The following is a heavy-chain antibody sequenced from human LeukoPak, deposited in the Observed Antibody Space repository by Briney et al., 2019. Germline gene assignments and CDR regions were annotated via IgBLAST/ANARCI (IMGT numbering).Heavy chain of an antibody. CDR2: IYYSGST. D-gene: IGHD1-1*01. J-gene: IGHJ6*02. CDR3: ARHQPWGTTMGPVMDV. V-gene: IGHV4-59*08. Sequence: SETLSLTCTVSGGSISTYYWSWIRQPPGKGLEWVGYIYYSGSTNYNPSLKSRVTISVDTSKNQFSLKLSSVTAADTAVYYCARHQPWGTTMGPVMDVWGQGTTVTVSS. CDR1: GGSISTYY.